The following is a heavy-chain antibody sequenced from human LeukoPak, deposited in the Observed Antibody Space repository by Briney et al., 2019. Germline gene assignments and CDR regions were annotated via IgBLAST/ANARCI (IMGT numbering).Heavy chain of an antibody. J-gene: IGHJ4*02. CDR3: ARDEDYGIFVNVDY. CDR2: ISTYNGNT. Sequence: ASVKVSCKASGYTFTSYGITWVRQAPGQGPEWMGWISTYNGNTKYAEKFQGRVTMTTDTPTSTAYMELRSLRSDDTAVYYCARDEDYGIFVNVDYWGQGTLVTVSS. CDR1: GYTFTSYG. D-gene: IGHD4-17*01. V-gene: IGHV1-18*01.